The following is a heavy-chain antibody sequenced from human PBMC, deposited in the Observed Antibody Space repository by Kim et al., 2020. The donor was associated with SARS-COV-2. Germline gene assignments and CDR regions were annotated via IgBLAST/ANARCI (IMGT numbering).Heavy chain of an antibody. D-gene: IGHD6-19*01. CDR3: ARADSSGWYWEPTYYYYGMDV. Sequence: ASVKVSCKASGYTFTSYAMNWVRQAPGQGLEWMGWINTNTGNPTYAQGFTGRFVFSLDTSVSTAYLQISSLKAEDTAVYYCARADSSGWYWEPTYYYYGMDVWGQGTTVTVSS. V-gene: IGHV7-4-1*02. CDR1: GYTFTSYA. CDR2: INTNTGNP. J-gene: IGHJ6*02.